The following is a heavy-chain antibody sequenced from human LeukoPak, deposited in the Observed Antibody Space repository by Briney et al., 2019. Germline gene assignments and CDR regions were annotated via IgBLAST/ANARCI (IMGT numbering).Heavy chain of an antibody. J-gene: IGHJ4*02. CDR1: GFTFNNYA. CDR3: AKGLRTLDQ. CDR2: ISDSGRAT. Sequence: AGGSLRLSCAASGFTFNNYAMSWVRQAPGKGLEWVSGISDSGRATYYTDSVRGRCTISRDNSKNTVYLQMSNLRAEDTAVYYCAKGLRTLDQWGQGTLVTVSS. V-gene: IGHV3-23*01.